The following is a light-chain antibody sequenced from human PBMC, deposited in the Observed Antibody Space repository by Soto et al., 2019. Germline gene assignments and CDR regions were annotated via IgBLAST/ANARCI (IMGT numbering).Light chain of an antibody. CDR3: QLYDSSPPVYT. Sequence: EIVLTQSPGTLSLSPGERATLSCRASQSVRSTYLAWYQQKPGQAPSLLIYAASNRATGILDRLSGSRSGADFALTISRLESVDFAVYYCQLYDSSPPVYTFGHGTMLEI. V-gene: IGKV3-20*01. CDR1: QSVRSTY. CDR2: AAS. J-gene: IGKJ2*01.